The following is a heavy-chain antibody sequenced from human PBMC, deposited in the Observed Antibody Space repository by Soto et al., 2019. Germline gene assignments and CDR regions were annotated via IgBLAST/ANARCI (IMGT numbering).Heavy chain of an antibody. CDR2: IWYDGSNK. J-gene: IGHJ4*02. CDR3: ARDPKPYDSSGYYYFFDY. Sequence: QVQLVESGGGVVQPGRSLRLSCAASGFTFSSYGMHWVRQAPGKGLEWVAVIWYDGSNKYYADSVKGRFTISRDNSKNTLYLQMNSLRAEDTAVYYCARDPKPYDSSGYYYFFDYWGQGTLVTVSS. V-gene: IGHV3-33*01. D-gene: IGHD3-22*01. CDR1: GFTFSSYG.